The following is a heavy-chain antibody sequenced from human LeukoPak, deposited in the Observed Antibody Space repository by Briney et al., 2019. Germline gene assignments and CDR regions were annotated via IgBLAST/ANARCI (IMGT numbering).Heavy chain of an antibody. V-gene: IGHV3-20*04. CDR3: ARVPSTYCSSTSCYYYYYYVDV. D-gene: IGHD2-2*01. CDR2: INWNGGST. J-gene: IGHJ6*03. Sequence: GGSLRLSCAASGFTFDDYGMSWVGQAPGKGLEWVSGINWNGGSTGYADSVKGRFTISRDNAKNSLYLQMNSLRAEDTALYYCARVPSTYCSSTSCYYYYYYVDVWGKGTTVTVSS. CDR1: GFTFDDYG.